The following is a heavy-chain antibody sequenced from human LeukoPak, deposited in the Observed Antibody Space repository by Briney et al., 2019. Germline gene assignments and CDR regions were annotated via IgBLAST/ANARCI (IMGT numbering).Heavy chain of an antibody. CDR1: GFTVSSNY. J-gene: IGHJ6*02. CDR3: ARDYYDSSGYNRYYGMDV. V-gene: IGHV3-66*02. Sequence: GGSLRLSCAASGFTVSSNYMSWVRQAPGKGLEWVSVIYSGGSTCYADSVKGRFTISRDNSKNTLYLQMNSLRAEDTAVYYCARDYYDSSGYNRYYGMDVWGQGTTVTVSS. D-gene: IGHD3-22*01. CDR2: IYSGGST.